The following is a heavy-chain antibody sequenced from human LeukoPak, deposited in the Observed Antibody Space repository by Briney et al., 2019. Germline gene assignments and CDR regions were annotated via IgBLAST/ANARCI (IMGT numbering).Heavy chain of an antibody. V-gene: IGHV3-21*01. D-gene: IGHD2-15*01. CDR1: GFTFSSYS. CDR3: ARDNPGSGCSCYPWGAGAFDN. Sequence: GGSLRLSCAASGFTFSSYSMNWVRQAPGKGLEWVSSISSSSSYIYYADSVKGRFTISRDNAKNSLYLQMNSLRAEDTAVYYCARDNPGSGCSCYPWGAGAFDNWGQGTMVTVSS. CDR2: ISSSSSYI. J-gene: IGHJ3*02.